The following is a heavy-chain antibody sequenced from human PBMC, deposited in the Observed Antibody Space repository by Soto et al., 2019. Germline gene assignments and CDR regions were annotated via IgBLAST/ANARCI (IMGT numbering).Heavy chain of an antibody. Sequence: ASVKVSCKVSGYTLTELSMHWVRQAPGNGLEGMGGFDPEDGETVYAQDFQGRVTMTEDTSTDTAYMELSSLTSEDTAVYSCATRATVGIYCYYGLDVWGQGTTVTVSS. CDR1: GYTLTELS. CDR2: FDPEDGET. D-gene: IGHD4-17*01. V-gene: IGHV1-24*01. CDR3: ATRATVGIYCYYGLDV. J-gene: IGHJ6*02.